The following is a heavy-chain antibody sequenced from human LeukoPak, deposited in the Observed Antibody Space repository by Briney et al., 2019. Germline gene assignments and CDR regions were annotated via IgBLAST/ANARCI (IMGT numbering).Heavy chain of an antibody. V-gene: IGHV4-59*01. CDR3: AREGGYDQIDY. J-gene: IGHJ4*02. CDR2: IYYSGST. CDR1: GGSISSYY. Sequence: SETLSLTCSVSGGSISSYYCSWILQPPGNGLEWIGYIYYSGSTNYNPSLKSRVTISVDTSKNQFSLKLSSVTAADTAVYYCAREGGYDQIDYWGQGTLVTVSS. D-gene: IGHD5-12*01.